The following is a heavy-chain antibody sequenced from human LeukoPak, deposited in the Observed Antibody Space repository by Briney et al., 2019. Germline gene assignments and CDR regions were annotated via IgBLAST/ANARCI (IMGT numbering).Heavy chain of an antibody. CDR3: AKDLSTKWSLDY. V-gene: IGHV3-30*18. Sequence: GGSLRLSCAASGFTFSSNGMHCVRQAPGKGLEWVAFISYDGSTKYYADSVRGRFTISRDNSKNTLYLQMNSLRAEDTTVYYCAKDLSTKWSLDYWGQGTLVTVSS. CDR2: ISYDGSTK. CDR1: GFTFSSNG. J-gene: IGHJ4*02. D-gene: IGHD2-2*01.